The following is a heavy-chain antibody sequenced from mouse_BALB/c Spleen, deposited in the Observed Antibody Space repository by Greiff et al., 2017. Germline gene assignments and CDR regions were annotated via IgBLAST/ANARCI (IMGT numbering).Heavy chain of an antibody. CDR2: INPYNDGT. V-gene: IGHV1-14*01. CDR3: ASGSLDYRYDDAMDY. Sequence: VQLKESGPELVKPGASVKMSCKASGYTFTSYVMHWVKQKPGQGLEWIGYINPYNDGTKYNEKFKGKATLTSDKSSSTAYMELSSLTSEDSAVYYCASGSLDYRYDDAMDYWGQGTSVTVSS. D-gene: IGHD2-14*01. CDR1: GYTFTSYV. J-gene: IGHJ4*01.